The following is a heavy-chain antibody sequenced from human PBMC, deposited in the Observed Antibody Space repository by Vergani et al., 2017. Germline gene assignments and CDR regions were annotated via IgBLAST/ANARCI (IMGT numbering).Heavy chain of an antibody. Sequence: EGQLVESGGDWVQRGGSLRLSCAASGFISSSYWMSWVRQAPGKGLEWVANVNQDGSEKYYVDSVRGRFTISRDNAKNSIYLQMNSLRAEDTAVYFCVRVPLIRGGSGNYWINNYHGRDVWLEGTTVSVSS. CDR1: GFISSSYW. V-gene: IGHV3-7*01. J-gene: IGHJ6*04. CDR2: VNQDGSEK. CDR3: VRVPLIRGGSGNYWINNYHGRDV. D-gene: IGHD3-10*01.